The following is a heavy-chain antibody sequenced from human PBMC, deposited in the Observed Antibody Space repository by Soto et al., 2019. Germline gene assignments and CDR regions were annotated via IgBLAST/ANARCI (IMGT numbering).Heavy chain of an antibody. V-gene: IGHV3-23*01. CDR3: AKGGDYYYYGMDV. Sequence: WVSLRLSCAGSGFTFGSNAMSWFRKTPGKGLEWVCTISGRGSRTYYADSVKGRFNISRDNAKKTLYLKMNSLRAEDTAVYYCAKGGDYYYYGMDVWGQGTTVTSPQ. J-gene: IGHJ6*01. CDR1: GFTFGSNA. CDR2: ISGRGSRT. D-gene: IGHD3-16*01.